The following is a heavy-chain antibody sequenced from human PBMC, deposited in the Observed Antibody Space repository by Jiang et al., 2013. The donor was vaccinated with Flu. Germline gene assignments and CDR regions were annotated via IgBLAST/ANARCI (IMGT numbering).Heavy chain of an antibody. CDR3: ARPLHKYSGTPDAFDI. CDR1: GYTFSDYW. J-gene: IGHJ3*02. CDR2: IYPADSKT. V-gene: IGHV5-51*01. D-gene: IGHD1-26*01. Sequence: SLKISCKGSGYTFSDYWIGWVRQMPGKGLEWMGIIYPADSKTKYRPSFQGQVTMSVDKSMSIAYLQWSSLRASDTAMYFCARPLHKYSGTPDAFDIWGQGTMVIVSS.